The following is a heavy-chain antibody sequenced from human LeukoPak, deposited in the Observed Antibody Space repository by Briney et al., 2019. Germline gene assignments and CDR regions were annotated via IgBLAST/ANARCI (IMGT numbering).Heavy chain of an antibody. D-gene: IGHD6-19*01. V-gene: IGHV3-9*01. Sequence: GGLLRFSCAASGFTFDDYAMHGVRKAPGKGLEWVSGISWNSGSIGYADSVKGRFTISRDNAKNSLYLQMNSLRAEDTALYYCAKDSAVAGSGDAFDIWGQGTMVTVSS. J-gene: IGHJ3*02. CDR1: GFTFDDYA. CDR2: ISWNSGSI. CDR3: AKDSAVAGSGDAFDI.